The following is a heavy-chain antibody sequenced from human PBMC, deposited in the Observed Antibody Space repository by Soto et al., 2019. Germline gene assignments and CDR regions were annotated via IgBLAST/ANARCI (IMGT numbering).Heavy chain of an antibody. CDR2: IYYSGST. CDR3: ARKGYDFWSGYPSYYYYGMDV. Sequence: SETLSLTCTVSGGSISSGDYYWSWIRQPPGKGLEWIGYIYYSGSTYYNPSLKSRVTISVDTSKNQFSLKLSSVTAADTAVYYCARKGYDFWSGYPSYYYYGMDVWGQGTTVTVAS. V-gene: IGHV4-30-4*01. CDR1: GGSISSGDYY. D-gene: IGHD3-3*01. J-gene: IGHJ6*02.